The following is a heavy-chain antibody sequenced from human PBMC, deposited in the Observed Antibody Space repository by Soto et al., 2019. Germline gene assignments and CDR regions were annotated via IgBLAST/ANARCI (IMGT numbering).Heavy chain of an antibody. D-gene: IGHD3-10*01. CDR3: ARVAGRGSGRRDLDV. Sequence: QGQLVQSGAEVTKPGASVKVSCKTSGLTFSDFGITWVRQAPGQGLELVGWSVAGGGNTVYARVLQGRVTVSTDRSTNTPYMELRSPTSDDTALYFCARVAGRGSGRRDLDVWCHGTLVTVSS. CDR1: GLTFSDFG. CDR2: SVAGGGNT. V-gene: IGHV1-18*01. J-gene: IGHJ4*01.